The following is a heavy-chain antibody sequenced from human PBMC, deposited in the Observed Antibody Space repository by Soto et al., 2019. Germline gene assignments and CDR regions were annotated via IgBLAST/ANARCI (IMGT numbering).Heavy chain of an antibody. CDR1: GITFNNCF. CDR2: IRHSGETT. Sequence: HPXGTLRRSCAASGITFNNCFMNWVRRAPGNGLEWVSTIRHSGETTYYADSVGGRFTIARDNSKNKLYLQMYSLRADDTAVSYCATGHDTGDLLFDNWGQGTLVTVSS. J-gene: IGHJ4*01. D-gene: IGHD4-17*01. V-gene: IGHV3-23*01. CDR3: ATGHDTGDLLFDN.